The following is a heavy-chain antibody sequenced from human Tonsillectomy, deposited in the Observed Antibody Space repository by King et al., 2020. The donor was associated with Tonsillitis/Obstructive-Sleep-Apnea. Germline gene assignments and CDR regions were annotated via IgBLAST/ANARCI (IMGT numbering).Heavy chain of an antibody. CDR2: ISGSGGYK. CDR3: ANDYLGPRFLEGLGLDH. D-gene: IGHD3-3*01. J-gene: IGHJ4*02. Sequence: VQLVESGGGLVQPGGSLRLSCAASGFTFSSYAMSWVRQAPGKGLEWVSVISGSGGYKYYADSVKGRFTISRDNSKNTLYLQMNSLRAEDTAVYNCANDYLGPRFLEGLGLDHWGQGTLVTVSS. CDR1: GFTFSSYA. V-gene: IGHV3-23*04.